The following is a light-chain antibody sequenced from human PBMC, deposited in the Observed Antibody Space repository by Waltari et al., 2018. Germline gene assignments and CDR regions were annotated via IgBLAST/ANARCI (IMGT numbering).Light chain of an antibody. CDR1: QDISRY. Sequence: IQLTQSPSFLSASVGDRVTITCRASQDISRYLAWYQQKPGKVPKLLIYGTSTLQSGVPSRFSGSGSGTEFTLTISSLQPEDFATYYCQQLNSYPLTFGGGTKVDTK. CDR3: QQLNSYPLT. CDR2: GTS. J-gene: IGKJ4*01. V-gene: IGKV1-9*01.